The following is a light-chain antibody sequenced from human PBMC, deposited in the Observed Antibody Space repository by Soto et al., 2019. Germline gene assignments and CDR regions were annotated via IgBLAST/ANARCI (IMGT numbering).Light chain of an antibody. CDR1: QTIDSW. CDR2: KAS. J-gene: IGKJ1*01. CDR3: QHYNSYSEA. Sequence: DIQMTQSPSTLPASVGDRVTITCRASQTIDSWLAWYQQRPGKPPNLLIYKASTLASGVPSRFSGSGSGTEFTLTINSLQPDDFATYYCQHYNSYSEAFGQGTKVDIK. V-gene: IGKV1-5*03.